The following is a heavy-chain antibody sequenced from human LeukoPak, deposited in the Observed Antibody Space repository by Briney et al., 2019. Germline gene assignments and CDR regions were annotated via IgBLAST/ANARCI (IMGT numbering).Heavy chain of an antibody. V-gene: IGHV3-53*05. CDR2: IYSGGST. D-gene: IGHD1-26*01. CDR3: ARIVGAIAQNWFDP. CDR1: GFTVSSNY. Sequence: GGSLRLSCAPSGFTVSSNYMSWVRQAPGKGLEWVSVIYSGGSTYYADSVKGRFTISRDNSKNTLYLQMNSLRAEDTAVYYCARIVGAIAQNWFDPWGQGTLVTVSS. J-gene: IGHJ5*02.